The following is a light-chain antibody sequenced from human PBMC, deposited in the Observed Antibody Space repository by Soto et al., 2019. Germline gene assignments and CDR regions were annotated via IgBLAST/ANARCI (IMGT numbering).Light chain of an antibody. CDR1: QSLNRY. V-gene: IGKV3-15*01. Sequence: IVMTQSPATLSMSPGERATLSCRAIQSLNRYLAWYQQKPGQSPRLLICGASIRATGIPARFSGSGSGTEFTLTIGSLQSEDCALYYCQQYNNWPGAFGQGTKVDIK. J-gene: IGKJ1*01. CDR2: GAS. CDR3: QQYNNWPGA.